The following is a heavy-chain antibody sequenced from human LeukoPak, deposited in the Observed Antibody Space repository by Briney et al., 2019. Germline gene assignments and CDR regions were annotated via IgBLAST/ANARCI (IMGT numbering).Heavy chain of an antibody. CDR1: GYTFTGYF. CDR2: INPNSGGT. V-gene: IGHV1-2*02. J-gene: IGHJ4*02. CDR3: ARGRRIIVGATNAGDFFDY. D-gene: IGHD1-26*01. Sequence: ASVKVSCKASGYTFTGYFMHWVRQAPGQGLEWMGWINPNSGGTKYAQKFQGRVTMTRDTSISTAYAELTSLRSDDTAVYYCARGRRIIVGATNAGDFFDYWGQGPLVTVSS.